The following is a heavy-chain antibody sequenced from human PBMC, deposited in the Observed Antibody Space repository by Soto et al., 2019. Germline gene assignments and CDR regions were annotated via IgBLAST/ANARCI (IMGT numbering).Heavy chain of an antibody. D-gene: IGHD6-6*01. CDR3: VNDRGIAARRGSGWFDP. CDR2: ISSNGGST. CDR1: GFTFSSYA. Sequence: GGSLRLSCSASGFTFSSYAMHWVRQAPGKGLEYVSAISSNGGSTYYADSVKGRFTISRDNSKNTLYLQMSSLRAEDTAVYYCVNDRGIAARRGSGWFDPWGQGTLVTVSS. J-gene: IGHJ5*02. V-gene: IGHV3-64D*08.